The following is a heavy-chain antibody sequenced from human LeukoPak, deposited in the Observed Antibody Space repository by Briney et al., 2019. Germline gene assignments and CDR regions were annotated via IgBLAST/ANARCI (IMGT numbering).Heavy chain of an antibody. J-gene: IGHJ4*02. V-gene: IGHV3-74*01. CDR3: ARDMVYARVGFFDY. D-gene: IGHD2-8*01. Sequence: GGSLRLSCAASGFTFISYWMHWVRQAPGKGLVWVSRINSDGSTTSYAASVKGRFIISRDTAKNTLYLQMNSLRAEDTAVYYCARDMVYARVGFFDYWGQGALVTVSS. CDR2: INSDGSTT. CDR1: GFTFISYW.